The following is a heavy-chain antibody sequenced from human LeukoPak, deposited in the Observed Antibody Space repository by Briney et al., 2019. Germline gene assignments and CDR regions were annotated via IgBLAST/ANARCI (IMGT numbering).Heavy chain of an antibody. D-gene: IGHD6-25*01. CDR3: AKEAATSQIDY. CDR1: GFTFSGYG. Sequence: GGSLSLSCAASGFTFSGYGMHWVRQLPVKGLQWVAVISHDGHTKYYEDSVKGRFTISRDNFKNTLSLQMNSLRADDTAVYFCAKEAATSQIDYLGQGTLVTVSS. V-gene: IGHV3-30*18. CDR2: ISHDGHTK. J-gene: IGHJ4*02.